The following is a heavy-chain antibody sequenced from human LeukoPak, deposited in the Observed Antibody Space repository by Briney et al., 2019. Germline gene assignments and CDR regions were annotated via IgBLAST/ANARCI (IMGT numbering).Heavy chain of an antibody. CDR3: ARDSIAARLSYYYYYGMDV. CDR1: GFTVSSTY. J-gene: IGHJ6*02. V-gene: IGHV3-11*01. CDR2: ISSSGSTI. D-gene: IGHD6-6*01. Sequence: PGGSLRLSCAASGFTVSSTYMSWARQAPGKGLEWVSYISSSGSTIYYADSVKGRFTISRDNAKNSLYLQMNSLRAEDTAVYYCARDSIAARLSYYYYYGMDVWGQGTTVTVSS.